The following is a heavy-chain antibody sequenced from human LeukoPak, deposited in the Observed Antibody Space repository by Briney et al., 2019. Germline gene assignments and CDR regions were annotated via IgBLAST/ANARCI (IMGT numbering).Heavy chain of an antibody. J-gene: IGHJ4*02. CDR1: GYTFSSFD. D-gene: IGHD6-19*01. Sequence: ASVKVSCKASGYTFSSFDMNWVRQAPGQGLEWMGWINPNSDNTVYGQKFQGRLTLTRDTSTSTAYMELSSLTPDDTAVYFCARSVAGQGYWGQGTLVTVSS. V-gene: IGHV1-8*01. CDR3: ARSVAGQGY. CDR2: INPNSDNT.